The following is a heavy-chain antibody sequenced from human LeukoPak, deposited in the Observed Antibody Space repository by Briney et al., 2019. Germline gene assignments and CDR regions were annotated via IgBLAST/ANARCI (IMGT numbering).Heavy chain of an antibody. CDR1: GFTFRSYG. J-gene: IGHJ4*02. CDR2: VRDDGRTK. D-gene: IGHD6-6*01. CDR3: AKTVSSSWGFFDS. Sequence: PGGSLRLSCAASGFTFRSYGMHWVRQAPGKGLEWMAFVRDDGRTKYYADSVKGRFTISRDNSKSTLFLQMNSLRAEDTAVYFCAKTVSSSWGFFDSWGQGTLVTVSS. V-gene: IGHV3-30*02.